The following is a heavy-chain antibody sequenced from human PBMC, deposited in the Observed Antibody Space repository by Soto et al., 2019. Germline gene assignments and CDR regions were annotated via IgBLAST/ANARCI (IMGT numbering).Heavy chain of an antibody. D-gene: IGHD2-21*02. J-gene: IGHJ4*02. V-gene: IGHV1-69*13. CDR1: GGTFSSYA. CDR2: IIPIFGTT. Sequence: SVKVSCKASGGTFSSYAISWVRQAPGQGLEWMGGIIPIFGTTNYAQKYQGRVTITADESTSTAYMELSSLRSEDTAVYYCVGPVTDFDYWGQGTLVTVSS. CDR3: VGPVTDFDY.